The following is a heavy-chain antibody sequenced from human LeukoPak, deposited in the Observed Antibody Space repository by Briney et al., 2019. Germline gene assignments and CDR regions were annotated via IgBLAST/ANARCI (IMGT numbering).Heavy chain of an antibody. CDR2: ISGSGGST. CDR1: GFTFSSYA. CDR3: AKHEGSSGSYCHFHY. D-gene: IGHD3-10*01. V-gene: IGHV3-23*01. Sequence: GGSLRLSCAASGFTFSSYAMSWVRQAPGKGLEWVSSISGSGGSTYYGDSVKGRFTISRDNSKNTLFLQMNRLRAEDTAVYYCAKHEGSSGSYCHFHYWGQGTLVTVSS. J-gene: IGHJ4*02.